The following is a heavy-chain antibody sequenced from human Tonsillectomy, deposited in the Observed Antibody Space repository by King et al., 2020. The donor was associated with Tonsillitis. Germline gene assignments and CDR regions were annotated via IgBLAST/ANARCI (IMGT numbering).Heavy chain of an antibody. CDR1: GFTFSTYD. J-gene: IGHJ4*02. V-gene: IGHV3-30*03. CDR3: AIEFGVGAPVDY. Sequence: VQLVESGGGVVQPGRSLRLSCAASGFTFSTYDMHWVRQAPGKGLEWLAVISYDGSNKYYADSVKGRFTISRDNSKNTLYLQMNSLRAEDTAVYYCAIEFGVGAPVDYWGQGTLVTVSS. CDR2: ISYDGSNK. D-gene: IGHD3-16*01.